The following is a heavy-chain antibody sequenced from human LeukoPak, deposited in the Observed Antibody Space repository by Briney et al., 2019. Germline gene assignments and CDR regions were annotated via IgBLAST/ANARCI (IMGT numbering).Heavy chain of an antibody. CDR2: IKSKTDGGTT. Sequence: GGSLRLSCAASGFTFSNAWMSWVRQAPGKGLEWVGRIKSKTDGGTTDYAAPVKGRFTISRDDSKNTLYLQMNSLKTEDTAVYYCTTDPRDYGGNPYWGQGTLVTVSS. V-gene: IGHV3-15*01. J-gene: IGHJ4*02. D-gene: IGHD4-23*01. CDR3: TTDPRDYGGNPY. CDR1: GFTFSNAW.